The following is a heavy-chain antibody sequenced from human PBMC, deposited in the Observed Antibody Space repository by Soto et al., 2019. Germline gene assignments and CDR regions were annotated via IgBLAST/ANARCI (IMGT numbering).Heavy chain of an antibody. CDR1: GFTFSGSA. J-gene: IGHJ4*02. CDR2: IRSKANSYAT. V-gene: IGHV3-73*01. Sequence: GGSLRLSCAASGFTFSGSAMHWVRQASGKGLEWVGSIRSKANSYATAYAASVKGRLTISRDDSKNTAYLQMNSLKTEDTAVYYCTRQEYSSSYDFDYWGQGTLVTVSS. D-gene: IGHD6-6*01. CDR3: TRQEYSSSYDFDY.